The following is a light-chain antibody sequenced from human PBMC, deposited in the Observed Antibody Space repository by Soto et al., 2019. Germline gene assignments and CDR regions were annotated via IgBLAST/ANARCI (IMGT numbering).Light chain of an antibody. CDR3: CSYAGSSTLV. CDR2: EGS. Sequence: QSVLTQPACVSGSPGQSITISCTGTSSDVGSYNLVSWYQQHPGKAPKLTIYEGSKRPSGVSNRFSGSKSGNTASLTISGLQAEDEADYYCCSYAGSSTLVFGGGTKLTVL. CDR1: SSDVGSYNL. J-gene: IGLJ2*01. V-gene: IGLV2-23*01.